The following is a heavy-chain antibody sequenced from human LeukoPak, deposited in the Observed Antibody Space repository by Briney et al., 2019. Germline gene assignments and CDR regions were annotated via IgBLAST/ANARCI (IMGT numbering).Heavy chain of an antibody. CDR3: AKVVRYFEWLGDY. CDR2: ISGSGGST. V-gene: IGHV3-23*01. CDR1: GVTFSSYG. J-gene: IGHJ4*02. D-gene: IGHD3-9*01. Sequence: AGSLRLSCAASGVTFSSYGMRWVRQSPGKGLEWVSAISGSGGSTYYAYSVKGRFTISRDNSKNTLYLQMNSLRAEDTAVYYCAKVVRYFEWLGDYWGQGPLVTVSS.